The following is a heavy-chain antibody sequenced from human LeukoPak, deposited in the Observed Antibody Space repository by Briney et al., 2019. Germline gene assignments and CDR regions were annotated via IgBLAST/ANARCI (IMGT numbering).Heavy chain of an antibody. D-gene: IGHD6-19*01. CDR1: GFTFSKYW. Sequence: GGSLRLSCVRGGFTFSKYWMNWVGQAPGKGLEWVANIKEDGRQIHYVDSVRGRFTISRDNAKNSVYLQMNSLRAEDTAVYYCAGSSGWLFDYWGQGSLVAVSS. CDR2: IKEDGRQI. J-gene: IGHJ4*02. V-gene: IGHV3-7*01. CDR3: AGSSGWLFDY.